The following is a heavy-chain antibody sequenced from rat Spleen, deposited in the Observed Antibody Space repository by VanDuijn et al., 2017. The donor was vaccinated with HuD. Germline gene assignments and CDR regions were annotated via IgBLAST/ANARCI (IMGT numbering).Heavy chain of an antibody. CDR2: ISYDGGSI. CDR3: TTGYYDGYYLVFDY. D-gene: IGHD1-12*03. J-gene: IGHJ2*01. Sequence: EVQLVESGGGLVQPGRSLKLSCAASGFTFSDDYMAWVRQAPTKGLEWVASISYDGGSIYFRDSVKGRFTISRDNAKSSLYLQMYSLRSEDTATYYCTTGYYDGYYLVFDYWGQGDMVTVSS. CDR1: GFTFSDDY. V-gene: IGHV5-20*01.